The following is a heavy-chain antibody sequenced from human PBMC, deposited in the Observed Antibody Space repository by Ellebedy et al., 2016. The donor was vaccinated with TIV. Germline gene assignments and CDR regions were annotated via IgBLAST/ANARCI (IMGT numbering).Heavy chain of an antibody. CDR3: ARLGGAYSIALAGVAY. CDR2: IFPVDSDT. V-gene: IGHV5-51*01. Sequence: KVSCKGSGYTFTRYWIGWVRQMPGKGLEWMGIIFPVDSDTRYSPSFQGQVTISVDMSINTTYLQWSSLKASDTAMYYCARLGGAYSIALAGVAYWGQGTLVTVSS. CDR1: GYTFTRYW. D-gene: IGHD6-19*01. J-gene: IGHJ4*02.